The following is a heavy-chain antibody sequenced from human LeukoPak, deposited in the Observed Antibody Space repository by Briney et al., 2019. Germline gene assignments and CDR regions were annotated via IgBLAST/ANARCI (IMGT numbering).Heavy chain of an antibody. D-gene: IGHD6-19*01. CDR1: GGSFSGYY. CDR3: ARESSGWYAVGWFDP. J-gene: IGHJ5*02. Sequence: SETLSLTCAVYGGSFSGYYWSWIRQPPGKGLEWTGEINHSGSTNYNPSLKSRVTISVDTSKNQFSLKLSSVTAADTAVYYCARESSGWYAVGWFDPWGQGTLVTVSS. CDR2: INHSGST. V-gene: IGHV4-34*01.